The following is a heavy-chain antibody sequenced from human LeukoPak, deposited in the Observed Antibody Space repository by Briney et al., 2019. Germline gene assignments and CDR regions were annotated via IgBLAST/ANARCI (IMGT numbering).Heavy chain of an antibody. Sequence: GASVTVSCKASGYTFTSYGISWVRQAPGQGLEWMGWISAYNGNTNYAQKLQGRVTMTTDASTSTAYMELRSLRSDDTAVYYCARLSKDIVVVPAAIDLDYWGQGTLVTVSS. J-gene: IGHJ4*02. D-gene: IGHD2-2*01. CDR2: ISAYNGNT. V-gene: IGHV1-18*01. CDR1: GYTFTSYG. CDR3: ARLSKDIVVVPAAIDLDY.